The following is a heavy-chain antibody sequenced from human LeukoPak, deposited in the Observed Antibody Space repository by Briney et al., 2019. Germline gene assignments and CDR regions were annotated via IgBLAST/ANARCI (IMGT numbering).Heavy chain of an antibody. Sequence: SGPTLVNPTQTLTLTRTLSGFSLSTSGVDVGWIRQPPGKALEWLALIYWNDDKRYSPSLKSRLTITKDTSKNQVVLTMTNMDPVDTATYYCALSTTVGSPFDYWGQGTMVTVSS. CDR1: GFSLSTSGVD. V-gene: IGHV2-5*01. J-gene: IGHJ4*02. D-gene: IGHD1-1*01. CDR2: IYWNDDK. CDR3: ALSTTVGSPFDY.